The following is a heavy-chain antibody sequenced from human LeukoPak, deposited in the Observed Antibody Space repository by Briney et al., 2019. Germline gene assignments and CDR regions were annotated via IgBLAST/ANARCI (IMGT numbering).Heavy chain of an antibody. D-gene: IGHD2-21*01. CDR3: ARLGHGIVVVRDY. J-gene: IGHJ4*02. CDR1: GSSISSSSYY. CDR2: IYYSGST. Sequence: SETLSLTCTVSGSSISSSSYYWGWIRQPPGKGLEWIGSIYYSGSTYYNPSLKSRVTISVDTSKNQFSLKLSSVTAADTAVYYCARLGHGIVVVRDYWGQGTLVTVSS. V-gene: IGHV4-39*01.